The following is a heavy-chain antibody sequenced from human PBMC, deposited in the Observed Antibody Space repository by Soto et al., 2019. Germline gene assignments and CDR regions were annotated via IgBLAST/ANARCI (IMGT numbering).Heavy chain of an antibody. CDR2: TSSDDNHK. D-gene: IGHD3-10*01. V-gene: IGHV3-30-3*01. J-gene: IGHJ4*02. CDR1: GLSFSDSA. Sequence: GGSLRLSCAASGLSFSDSAMHWVRQAPGKGLEWVALTSSDDNHKYYADSVKGRFTISRDNSNNTLFLQMNSLRPDDTAKYYCARSSGPPGYYFDFWAQGALVTVSS. CDR3: ARSSGPPGYYFDF.